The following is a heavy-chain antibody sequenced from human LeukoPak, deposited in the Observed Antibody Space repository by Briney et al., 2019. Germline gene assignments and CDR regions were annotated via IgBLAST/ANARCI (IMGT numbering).Heavy chain of an antibody. D-gene: IGHD2-15*01. CDR2: IKSKTHGGTT. CDR3: TDIGGSTL. V-gene: IGHV3-15*01. J-gene: IGHJ4*02. CDR1: GFIFSNAW. Sequence: KPGGSLRLSCAASGFIFSNAWMSWVRQAPGKGLGWVCRIKSKTHGGTTDYAAPVKGRFTISRDDSKNTLYLQMNSLKTEDTAVYYCTDIGGSTLWGQGTLVTVSS.